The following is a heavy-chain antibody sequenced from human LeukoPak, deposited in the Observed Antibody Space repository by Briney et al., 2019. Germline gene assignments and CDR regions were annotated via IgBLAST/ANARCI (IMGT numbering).Heavy chain of an antibody. J-gene: IGHJ4*02. D-gene: IGHD3-16*02. CDR2: IKQDGSEK. Sequence: GWSLRLSCAASGFTFSSYWMSLVRQAPGKGLEWVAHIKQDGSEKYYVDSVKGRFTISRDNAKNSLYLQMDSLRGDDTAAYYCARHISYRSKYFDYWGQGTLVTVSS. V-gene: IGHV3-7*01. CDR3: ARHISYRSKYFDY. CDR1: GFTFSSYW.